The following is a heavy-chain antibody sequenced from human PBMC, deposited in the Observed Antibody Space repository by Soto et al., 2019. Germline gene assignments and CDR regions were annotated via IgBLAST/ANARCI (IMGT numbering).Heavy chain of an antibody. CDR3: AGTTSHYWYYMDV. CDR1: GDSVSSNSAA. Sequence: SQTLSLTCAVSGDSVSSNSAAWNWIRQSPSRGLEWLGRTYYRSRWYNDYAVSVRSRITVNPDTSKNQFSLQLTSVTPEDTAVYYCAGTTSHYWYYMDVWGKGTTVTVSS. D-gene: IGHD1-7*01. V-gene: IGHV6-1*01. J-gene: IGHJ6*03. CDR2: TYYRSRWYN.